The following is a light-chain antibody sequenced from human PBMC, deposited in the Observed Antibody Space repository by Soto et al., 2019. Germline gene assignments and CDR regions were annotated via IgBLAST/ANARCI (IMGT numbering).Light chain of an antibody. J-gene: IGLJ1*01. CDR1: NSNIGTNT. V-gene: IGLV1-44*01. CDR2: TNN. CDR3: AAWDDSLGAYV. Sequence: QSGLTQPPSASATPGQRVTISFSGSNSNIGTNTVNWYQQLPGTAPRLLIYTNNQRPSGVPQRFSGSKTGTSASLAIGGLQSEDGADYYCAAWDDSLGAYVFGTGTKVTVL.